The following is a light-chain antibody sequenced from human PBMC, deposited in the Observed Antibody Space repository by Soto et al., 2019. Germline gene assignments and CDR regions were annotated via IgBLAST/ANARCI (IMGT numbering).Light chain of an antibody. CDR2: GAS. CDR1: QDIGNF. J-gene: IGKJ2*01. V-gene: IGKV1-12*01. CDR3: QQTRASPRT. Sequence: DIQMTQSPSSVSASVGDRVTITCRASQDIGNFLAWYQQTPGKAPKLLIHGASSLYRGVASRFSVGGTGTDFTLTIISLQPEDFATYYYQQTRASPRTFGQGTKVDVK.